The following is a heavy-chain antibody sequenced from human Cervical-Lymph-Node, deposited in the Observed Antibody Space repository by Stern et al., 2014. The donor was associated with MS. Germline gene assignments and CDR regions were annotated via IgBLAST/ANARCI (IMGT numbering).Heavy chain of an antibody. D-gene: IGHD3-3*01. J-gene: IGHJ4*02. V-gene: IGHV3-30*03. Sequence: VQLVESGGDVVQPGRSLRLSCAASGFTFSSYGMHWVRQAPGKGLEWVAVISYDGNSEYYAHSVRGRFTISRDNFGNTLYLQMHSLRAEDTAVYYCVRDRLRSVTTRFLEYWGQGTLVTVPS. CDR1: GFTFSSYG. CDR3: VRDRLRSVTTRFLEY. CDR2: ISYDGNSE.